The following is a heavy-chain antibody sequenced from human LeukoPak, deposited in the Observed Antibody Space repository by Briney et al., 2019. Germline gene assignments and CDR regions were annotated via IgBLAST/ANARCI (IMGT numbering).Heavy chain of an antibody. Sequence: ASVKVSCKACGYTFTGYYLHWVRPAPGQGLEGMGRINPNSSGTNYAQKFQGRVTMTRDTSINTAYMDLSRLRSDDTAVYYCARGRNSVYYFNVVAPSYFDYWGQGTLVTVSS. CDR3: ARGRNSVYYFNVVAPSYFDY. CDR1: GYTFTGYY. D-gene: IGHD3-22*01. CDR2: INPNSSGT. V-gene: IGHV1-2*06. J-gene: IGHJ4*02.